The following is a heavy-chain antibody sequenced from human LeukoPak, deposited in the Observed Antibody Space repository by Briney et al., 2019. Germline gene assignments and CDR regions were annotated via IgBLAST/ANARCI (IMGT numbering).Heavy chain of an antibody. Sequence: SETLSLTCTVSGGSISSSSYYWGWIRQPPGKGLEWIGSIYHSGSTYYNPSLKSRVTISVDTSKNQFSLKLSSVTAADTAVYYCARSTREPRSWFDPWGQGTLVTVSS. J-gene: IGHJ5*02. CDR1: GGSISSSSYY. D-gene: IGHD1-26*01. CDR2: IYHSGST. CDR3: ARSTREPRSWFDP. V-gene: IGHV4-39*07.